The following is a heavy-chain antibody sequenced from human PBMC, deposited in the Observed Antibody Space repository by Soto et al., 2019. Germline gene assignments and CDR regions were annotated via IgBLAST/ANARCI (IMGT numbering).Heavy chain of an antibody. J-gene: IGHJ5*02. CDR3: AREGIAARGDNWFDP. V-gene: IGHV1-46*01. D-gene: IGHD6-6*01. CDR2: INPSGGST. Sequence: GASVKVSCKASGYTFTSYYMHWVLQAPGQGLEWMGIINPSGGSTSYAQKFQGRVTMTRDTSTSTVYMELSSLRSEDTALYYCAREGIAARGDNWFDPWGQGTLVTVSS. CDR1: GYTFTSYY.